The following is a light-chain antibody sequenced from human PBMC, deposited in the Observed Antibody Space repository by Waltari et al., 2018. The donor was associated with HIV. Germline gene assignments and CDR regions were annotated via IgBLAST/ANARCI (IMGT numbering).Light chain of an antibody. J-gene: IGLJ3*02. CDR2: SND. CDR1: SSNIGSNT. CDR3: ATWDDNLNGWV. Sequence: QSVLTQPPSASGTPGQRVTISCSGSSSNIGSNTVSWYTQLPGRAPKGFIYSNDDRPSGVPDRFSGSKSGTSAPLAISGLQSEDEADYYCATWDDNLNGWVFGGGTKVTVL. V-gene: IGLV1-44*01.